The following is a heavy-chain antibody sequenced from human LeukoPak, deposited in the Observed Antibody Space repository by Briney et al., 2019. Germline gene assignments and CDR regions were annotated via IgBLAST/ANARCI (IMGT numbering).Heavy chain of an antibody. Sequence: SVTLSCKASGFTFTSSALHWVRQARGQGLEWIGWIVVGSGNTNYAQKFQERVTINRDMSTSTAYMELTSLRSEDTAVYYCATDDVTTGTTTALGSWGQGTLVTVSS. CDR1: GFTFTSSA. D-gene: IGHD1-1*01. CDR2: IVVGSGNT. J-gene: IGHJ5*02. V-gene: IGHV1-58*01. CDR3: ATDDVTTGTTTALGS.